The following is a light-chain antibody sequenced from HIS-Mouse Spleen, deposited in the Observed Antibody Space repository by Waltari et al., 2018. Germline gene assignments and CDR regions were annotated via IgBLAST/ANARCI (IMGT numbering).Light chain of an antibody. Sequence: QSALTQPPSASGSPGQSVTISCTGTSSDVGGYNYVSWYQQHPGNALQPMTYEVSKRPSGVPARFSGAKSGNTASLTVSGLQAEDEADYYCSSYAGSNNLVFGGGTKLTVL. CDR3: SSYAGSNNLV. J-gene: IGLJ2*01. CDR2: EVS. V-gene: IGLV2-8*01. CDR1: SSDVGGYNY.